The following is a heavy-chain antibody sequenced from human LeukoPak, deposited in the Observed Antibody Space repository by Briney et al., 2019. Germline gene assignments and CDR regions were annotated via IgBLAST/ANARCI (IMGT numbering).Heavy chain of an antibody. CDR3: ARTGHIVVVTAIRPADY. J-gene: IGHJ4*02. CDR2: ISGSGGST. Sequence: GGSLRLSCGASGFSFSSYWMSWFRQAPGKGLEWVSAISGSGGSTYYADSVKGRFTISRDNSKNTLYLQMNSLRAEDTAVYYCARTGHIVVVTAIRPADYWGQGTLVTVSS. V-gene: IGHV3-23*01. D-gene: IGHD2-21*02. CDR1: GFSFSSYW.